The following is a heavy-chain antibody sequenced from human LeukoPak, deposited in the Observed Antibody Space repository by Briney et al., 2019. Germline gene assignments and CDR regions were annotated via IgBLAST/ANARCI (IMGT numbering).Heavy chain of an antibody. J-gene: IGHJ4*02. V-gene: IGHV4-59*01. CDR3: ARVGDYYGSGSDPPGFDY. Sequence: SETLSLTCTVSGGSISSYYWSWIRQPPGKGLEWIGYIYYTGSTNYNPSLKSRVTISVDMSKNQFSLKLSSVTAADTAVYYCARVGDYYGSGSDPPGFDYWGQGTLVTVSS. D-gene: IGHD3-10*01. CDR2: IYYTGST. CDR1: GGSISSYY.